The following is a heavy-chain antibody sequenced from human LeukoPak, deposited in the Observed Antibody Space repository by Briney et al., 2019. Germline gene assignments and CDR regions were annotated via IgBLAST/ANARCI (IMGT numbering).Heavy chain of an antibody. CDR2: FSHSGIT. CDR3: ARNGGHNQEH. J-gene: IGHJ4*02. Sequence: SETLSLTCDVSGASISRGSWWSWVRQPPGKGLEWIGEFSHSGITNFNPSLKSRVTISVHKSRNQFSLNLISVTAADTAVYFCARNGGHNQEHWGQGTLVTVSS. D-gene: IGHD1-1*01. V-gene: IGHV4-4*02. CDR1: GASISRGSW.